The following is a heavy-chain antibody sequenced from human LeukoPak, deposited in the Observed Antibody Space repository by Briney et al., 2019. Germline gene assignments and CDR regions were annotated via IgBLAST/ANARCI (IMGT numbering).Heavy chain of an antibody. CDR1: GYSISSGYY. J-gene: IGHJ4*02. CDR2: IYYSGST. Sequence: SETLSLTCTVSGYSISSGYYWGWIRQPPGKGLEWIGSIYYSGSTYYNPSLKSRVTISVDTSKNQFSLKLSSVTAADTAVYYCAREGYGSDYWGQGTLVTVSS. CDR3: AREGYGSDY. D-gene: IGHD3-10*01. V-gene: IGHV4-38-2*02.